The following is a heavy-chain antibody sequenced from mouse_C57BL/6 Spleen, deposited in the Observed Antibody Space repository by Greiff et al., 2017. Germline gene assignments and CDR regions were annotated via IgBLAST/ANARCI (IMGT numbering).Heavy chain of an antibody. D-gene: IGHD1-1*01. J-gene: IGHJ4*01. V-gene: IGHV5-4*01. CDR3: ARGGGTPRYAMDY. Sequence: VQVVESGGGLVKPGGSLKLSCAASGFTFSSYAMSWVRQTPEKRLEWVATISDGGSYTYYPDNVKGRFTISRDNAKNNLYLQMSHLKSEDTAMYYCARGGGTPRYAMDYWGQGTSVTVSS. CDR1: GFTFSSYA. CDR2: ISDGGSYT.